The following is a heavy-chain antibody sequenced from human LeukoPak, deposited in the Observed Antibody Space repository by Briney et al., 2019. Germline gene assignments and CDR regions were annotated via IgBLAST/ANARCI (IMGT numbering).Heavy chain of an antibody. V-gene: IGHV1-69*01. J-gene: IGHJ5*02. CDR2: IIPIFGTA. CDR1: GGTFSSYA. CDR3: ARGYCSSTSCYRLSWFDP. D-gene: IGHD2-2*02. Sequence: GSSVKVSCKASGGTFSSYAISWVRQAPGQGLEWMGGIIPIFGTANYAQKFQGRVTITADESTSTAYMELSSLRSEDTAVYYCARGYCSSTSCYRLSWFDPWGQGTLGTVSS.